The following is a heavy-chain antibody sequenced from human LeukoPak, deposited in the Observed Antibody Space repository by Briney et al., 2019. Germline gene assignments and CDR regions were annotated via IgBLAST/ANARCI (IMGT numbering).Heavy chain of an antibody. Sequence: PSETLSLTCTVSGGSISSYYWSWIRQPPGKGLEWIGYIYYSGSTNYNPSLKSRVTISVDTSKNQFSLELSSVTAADTAVYYCARDRGSSWSYDYWGQGTLVTVSS. V-gene: IGHV4-59*01. CDR2: IYYSGST. CDR3: ARDRGSSWSYDY. D-gene: IGHD6-13*01. J-gene: IGHJ4*02. CDR1: GGSISSYY.